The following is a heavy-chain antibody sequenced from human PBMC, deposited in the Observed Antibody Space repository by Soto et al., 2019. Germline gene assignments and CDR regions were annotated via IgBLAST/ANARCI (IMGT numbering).Heavy chain of an antibody. CDR1: GYSFSSYY. J-gene: IGHJ6*02. CDR3: ARDRDAAMASYYYYGIDV. D-gene: IGHD5-18*01. CDR2: INPSGRSA. Sequence: QAQLVQSGAEVKKPGASVRVSCKASGYSFSSYYMHWVRKAPGQGLEWMGLINPSGRSAAYAQKFQGRVTMTKDTSTTTVYMELSSLRSEDTAVYYCARDRDAAMASYYYYGIDVWGQGTTVTVSS. V-gene: IGHV1-46*01.